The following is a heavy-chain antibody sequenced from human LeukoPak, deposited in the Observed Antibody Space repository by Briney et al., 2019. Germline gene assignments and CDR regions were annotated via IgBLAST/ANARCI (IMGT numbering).Heavy chain of an antibody. D-gene: IGHD6-13*01. Sequence: SVKVSCKASGGTFSSYAISWVRQAPGQGLEWMGGIIPIFGTANYAQKFQGRVTMTTDTSTNTAYMELRSLRSDDTAVYYCARSYSSTWYSYYYYMDVWGKGTTVTVSS. CDR3: ARSYSSTWYSYYYYMDV. V-gene: IGHV1-69*05. CDR1: GGTFSSYA. J-gene: IGHJ6*03. CDR2: IIPIFGTA.